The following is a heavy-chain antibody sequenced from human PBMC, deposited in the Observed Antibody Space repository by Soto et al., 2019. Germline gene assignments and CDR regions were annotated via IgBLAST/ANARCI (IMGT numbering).Heavy chain of an antibody. Sequence: QVQLQESGPGLVKPSQTLSLTCTVSGGSISSGGYYWSWIRQHPGKGLEWIGYIYYSGSTYYNPSLNRRITITATTSKNQFSLKLSSVTSADTAVYYCARSSLYYDFWSGYPPGDYYYYGMDVWGQGTTVTVSS. V-gene: IGHV4-31*03. J-gene: IGHJ6*02. D-gene: IGHD3-3*01. CDR3: ARSSLYYDFWSGYPPGDYYYYGMDV. CDR2: IYYSGST. CDR1: GGSISSGGYY.